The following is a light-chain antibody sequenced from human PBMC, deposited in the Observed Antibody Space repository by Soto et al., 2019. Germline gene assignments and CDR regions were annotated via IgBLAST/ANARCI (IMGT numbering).Light chain of an antibody. CDR1: QTVTSAY. Sequence: ELVLTQSPGTLSLSPGERATLSCRASQTVTSAYIAWYQQKPGQAPRLLIYGASSRATGIPDRFSGSGSGTDFTLTISRLEPGDFAVYYCQQYGRTFG. CDR2: GAS. J-gene: IGKJ5*01. CDR3: QQYGRT. V-gene: IGKV3-20*01.